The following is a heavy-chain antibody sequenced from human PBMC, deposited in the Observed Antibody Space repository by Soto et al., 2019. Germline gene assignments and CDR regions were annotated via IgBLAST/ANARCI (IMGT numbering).Heavy chain of an antibody. CDR1: GFTFSSYA. J-gene: IGHJ4*02. V-gene: IGHV3-23*01. Sequence: EVQLLESGGGLVQPGGSLRLSCAASGFTFSSYAMSWVRQAPGKGLEWVSAISGSGGSTYYADSVKGRFTISRDNSKNTLYLQMNSLRAEDTAVYYCAKRGEKGLLWFGERDRYYFDYWGQGTLVTVSS. D-gene: IGHD3-10*01. CDR3: AKRGEKGLLWFGERDRYYFDY. CDR2: ISGSGGST.